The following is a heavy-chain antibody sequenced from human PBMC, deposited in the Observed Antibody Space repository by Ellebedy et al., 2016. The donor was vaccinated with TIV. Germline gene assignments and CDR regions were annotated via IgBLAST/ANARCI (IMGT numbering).Heavy chain of an antibody. CDR2: IWYDGSNK. J-gene: IGHJ4*02. Sequence: GESLKISCAASGFTFNSYGMHWVRQAPGKGLEWVAVIWYDGSNKYYADSVKGRFTISRDNSKNTLYLQMNSLRAEDTAVYYCARDQGDSTGYYYLGYWGQGTLVTVSS. D-gene: IGHD3-22*01. CDR1: GFTFNSYG. CDR3: ARDQGDSTGYYYLGY. V-gene: IGHV3-33*01.